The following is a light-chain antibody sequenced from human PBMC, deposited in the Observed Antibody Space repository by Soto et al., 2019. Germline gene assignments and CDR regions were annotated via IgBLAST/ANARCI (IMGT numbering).Light chain of an antibody. Sequence: QSVLTQPASVSGSPGQSITISCTGTSSDVGSYNLVSWYQQHPGKAPKLIIYEGNKRPSGVSNRLSGSKSGNTASLTVSGLQAEDEADYYCCSYAGRSTLVFGGGTKLTVL. CDR2: EGN. CDR1: SSDVGSYNL. J-gene: IGLJ2*01. CDR3: CSYAGRSTLV. V-gene: IGLV2-23*01.